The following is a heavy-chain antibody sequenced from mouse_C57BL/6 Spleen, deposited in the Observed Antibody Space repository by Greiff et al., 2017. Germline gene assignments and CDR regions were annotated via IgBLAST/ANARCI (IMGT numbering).Heavy chain of an antibody. CDR2: INPSTGGT. Sequence: EVQLQQSGPELVKPGASVKISCKASGYSFTGYYMNWVKQSPEKSLGWIGEINPSTGGTTYNNKIKAKVTLTVDNSSSTAYMQLKILTSEDAAVYYCAPLLRDSDWYFDVWGTGTTVTVSS. D-gene: IGHD1-1*01. V-gene: IGHV1-42*01. CDR1: GYSFTGYY. J-gene: IGHJ1*03. CDR3: APLLRDSDWYFDV.